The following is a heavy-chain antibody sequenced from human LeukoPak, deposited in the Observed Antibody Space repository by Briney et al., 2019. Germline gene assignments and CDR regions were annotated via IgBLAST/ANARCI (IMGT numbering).Heavy chain of an antibody. CDR2: IYHSGST. CDR3: ARVPYCSSTSCQNWFDP. J-gene: IGHJ5*02. CDR1: GGSISSSNW. V-gene: IGHV4-4*02. D-gene: IGHD2-2*01. Sequence: PSGTLSLTCAVSGGSISSSNWWSWVRQPPGKGLEWIGEIYHSGSTNYNPSLKSRVTISDKSKNQFSLKLSSVTAADTAVYYCARVPYCSSTSCQNWFDPWGQGTLVTVSS.